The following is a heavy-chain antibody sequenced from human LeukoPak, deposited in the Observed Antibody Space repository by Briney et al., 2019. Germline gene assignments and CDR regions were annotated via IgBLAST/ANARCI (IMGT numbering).Heavy chain of an antibody. CDR3: ARDPSYYDFWSGYYRHYFDY. CDR2: INPNSGGT. CDR1: GYTFTGYY. V-gene: IGHV1-2*06. J-gene: IGHJ4*02. D-gene: IGHD3-3*01. Sequence: ASVKVSCKASGYTFTGYYMHWVRQAPGQGLEWMGRINPNSGGTNYAQKFQGRVTMTRDTSTSTAYMELRSLRSDDTAVYYCARDPSYYDFWSGYYRHYFDYWGQGTLVTVSS.